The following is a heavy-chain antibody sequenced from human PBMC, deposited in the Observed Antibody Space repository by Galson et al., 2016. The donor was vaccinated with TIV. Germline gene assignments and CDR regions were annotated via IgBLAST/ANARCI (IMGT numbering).Heavy chain of an antibody. Sequence: SVKVSCKASGYTFSKYGISWVRQAPGQGLEWVGWIGANSGDTNSAQKPQGRVTLATDTSTSTAYMELRSLRSDDTAVYYCARDRGSMTMILVADYYYAMDVWGQGTTITVSS. D-gene: IGHD3-22*01. J-gene: IGHJ6*02. CDR1: GYTFSKYG. CDR3: ARDRGSMTMILVADYYYAMDV. CDR2: IGANSGDT. V-gene: IGHV1-18*01.